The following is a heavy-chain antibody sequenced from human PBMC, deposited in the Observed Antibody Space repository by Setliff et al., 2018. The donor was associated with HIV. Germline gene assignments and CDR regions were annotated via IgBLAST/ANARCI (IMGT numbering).Heavy chain of an antibody. V-gene: IGHV1-24*01. CDR1: GFTLSEVS. Sequence: ASVKVSCKVFGFTLSEVSIHWVRQAPGKGLEWMGYFDLQDGETVYEQKFQGRVTMTEDTYIDTAYMELTRLRSEDTAVYYCATAKEHWLSEGGFDYWGQGTLVTVLL. J-gene: IGHJ4*02. CDR2: FDLQDGET. CDR3: ATAKEHWLSEGGFDY. D-gene: IGHD6-19*01.